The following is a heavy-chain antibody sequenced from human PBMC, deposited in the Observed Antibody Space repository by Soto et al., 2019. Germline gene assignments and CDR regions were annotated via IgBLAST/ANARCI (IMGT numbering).Heavy chain of an antibody. Sequence: QVQLVQSGAEVKKPGSSVKVSCKASGGTFSNYTFNWVRQAPGQGLEWMGGIIPISGAAYYAQRFQGRVTITADESTNTAYMELSSLRSEDTAVYYCARPLGNSPLFDYWGQGTLVTAS. CDR1: GGTFSNYT. CDR3: ARPLGNSPLFDY. V-gene: IGHV1-69*01. J-gene: IGHJ4*02. CDR2: IIPISGAA. D-gene: IGHD1-1*01.